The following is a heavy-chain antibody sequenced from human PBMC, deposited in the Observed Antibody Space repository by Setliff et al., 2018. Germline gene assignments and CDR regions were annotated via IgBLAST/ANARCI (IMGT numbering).Heavy chain of an antibody. D-gene: IGHD6-6*01. V-gene: IGHV5-51*01. CDR2: IYPGDSDT. CDR1: GYSFTNYW. CDR3: ARDSGSPLDY. J-gene: IGHJ4*02. Sequence: GESLKISCKRSGYSFTNYWIGWVRQMPGKGLEWMGIIYPGDSDTRYSPSFQGQVTISFDKSITTAYLQWSSLKASDTAMYYCARDSGSPLDYWGQGTLVTVSS.